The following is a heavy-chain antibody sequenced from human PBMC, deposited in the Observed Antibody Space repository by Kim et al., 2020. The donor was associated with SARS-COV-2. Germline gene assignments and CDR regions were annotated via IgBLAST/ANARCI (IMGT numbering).Heavy chain of an antibody. CDR2: IYHSGST. CDR1: GGSISSYF. CDR3: ARVPLEEEGPGALDI. J-gene: IGHJ3*02. Sequence: SETLSLTCAVSGGSISSYFWTWIRQPPGKGLEWIGYIYHSGSTHYNPSLETRVTMSVDTSKNHFSLRLRHVTAADTAVYYCARVPLEEEGPGALDIWGQGTMVTVSS. V-gene: IGHV4-59*01. D-gene: IGHD1-1*01.